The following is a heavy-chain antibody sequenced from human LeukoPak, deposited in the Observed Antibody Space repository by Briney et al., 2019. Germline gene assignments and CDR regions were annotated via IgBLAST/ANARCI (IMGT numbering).Heavy chain of an antibody. D-gene: IGHD1-14*01. CDR1: GGSISSGSYY. V-gene: IGHV4-61*02. J-gene: IGHJ5*02. CDR2: IYTSGST. CDR3: ARDTTSGWFDP. Sequence: SETLSLTCTVSGGSISSGSYYWSWIRQPAGKGLEWIGRIYTSGSTNYNPSLMSRVTISVDTSKNQFSLKLSSVTAADTAVYYCARDTTSGWFDPWGQGTLVTVSS.